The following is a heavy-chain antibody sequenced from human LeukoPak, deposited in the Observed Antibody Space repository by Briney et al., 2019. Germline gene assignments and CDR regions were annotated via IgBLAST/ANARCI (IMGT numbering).Heavy chain of an antibody. CDR1: GYXLTELS. V-gene: IGHV1-24*01. CDR2: FDSEDGET. D-gene: IGHD5-12*01. Sequence: ASVKVSCKVSGYXLTELSMHWVRQDPEKGHEWMGGFDSEDGETIYAQKFQGRVTMTEDTSTDTAYMELSSLRSEDTAVYYCSTGYADRFDYWAQGTLVAVSS. J-gene: IGHJ4*02. CDR3: STGYADRFDY.